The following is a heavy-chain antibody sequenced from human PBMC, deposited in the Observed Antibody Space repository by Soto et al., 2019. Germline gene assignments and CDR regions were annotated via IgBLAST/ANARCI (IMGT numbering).Heavy chain of an antibody. J-gene: IGHJ4*02. D-gene: IGHD4-17*01. Sequence: TLSLTCTVSGGSISSGGYYWSWIRQHPGKGLEWIGYIYYSGSTYYNPSLKSRVTISVDTSKNQFSLKLSSVTAADTAVYYCARDRATVTTYFDYWGQGTLVTVSS. CDR3: ARDRATVTTYFDY. V-gene: IGHV4-31*03. CDR1: GGSISSGGYY. CDR2: IYYSGST.